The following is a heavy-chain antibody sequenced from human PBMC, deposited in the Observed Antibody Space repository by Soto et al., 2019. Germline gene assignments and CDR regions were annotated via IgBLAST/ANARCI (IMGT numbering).Heavy chain of an antibody. J-gene: IGHJ5*01. Sequence: GASVKVSCKASGYTFTSYAMHWVRQAPGQRLEWMGWINAGNGNTKYSQKFQGRVTITRDTSASTAYMELSSLRSEDTAVYYCARGPARVYSSSWWFDSWGQGTLVTVSS. CDR1: GYTFTSYA. V-gene: IGHV1-3*01. D-gene: IGHD6-6*01. CDR2: INAGNGNT. CDR3: ARGPARVYSSSWWFDS.